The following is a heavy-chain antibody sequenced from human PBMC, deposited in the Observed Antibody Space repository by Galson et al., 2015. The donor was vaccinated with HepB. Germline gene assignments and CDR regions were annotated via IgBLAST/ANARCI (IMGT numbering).Heavy chain of an antibody. CDR1: GFTFSSYA. Sequence: SLRLSCAASGFTFSSYAMSWVRQAPGKGLEWVSAISGSGGSTYYADSVKGRFTISRDNSKNTLYLQMNSLRAEDTAVYYCAKRLWFGELLPPYLDYWGQGTLVTVSS. CDR2: ISGSGGST. CDR3: AKRLWFGELLPPYLDY. J-gene: IGHJ4*02. D-gene: IGHD3-10*01. V-gene: IGHV3-23*01.